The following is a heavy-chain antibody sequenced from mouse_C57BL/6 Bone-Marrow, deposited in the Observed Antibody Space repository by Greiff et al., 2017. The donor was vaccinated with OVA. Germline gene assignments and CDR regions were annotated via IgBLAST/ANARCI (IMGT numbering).Heavy chain of an antibody. CDR1: YTFTDYYM. CDR3: GDGGFAY. V-gene: IGHV1-83*01. J-gene: IGHJ3*01. D-gene: IGHD3-3*01. Sequence: VQLVESGPELVKPGASVKMSCKASGYTFTDYYMHWVKQKPGKGLEWIGEIYPGSGNTYYNEKFKGKATLTADTSSSTAYMQLSSLTSEDSAVYVCGGDGGFAYWGQGTLVTVSA. CDR2: YPGSGNTY.